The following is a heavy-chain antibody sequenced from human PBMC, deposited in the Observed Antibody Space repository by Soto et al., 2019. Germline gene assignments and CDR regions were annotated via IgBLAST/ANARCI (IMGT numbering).Heavy chain of an antibody. V-gene: IGHV1-2*02. D-gene: IGHD6-13*01. CDR1: GYTFIGYY. Sequence: ASVKVSCKASGYTFIGYYMHWLRQAPGQGLEWMGWINPNNGDTNYEQKFQGRVTMTRDTSISTAYMELSSLSSDDTAVYYCASFYSSSRGECYYYGMDVWGQGTTVTVSS. CDR3: ASFYSSSRGECYYYGMDV. J-gene: IGHJ6*02. CDR2: INPNNGDT.